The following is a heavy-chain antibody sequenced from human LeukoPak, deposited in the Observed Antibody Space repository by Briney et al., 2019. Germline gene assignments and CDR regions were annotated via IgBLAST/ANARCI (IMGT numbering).Heavy chain of an antibody. Sequence: GASVKVSCKASGGTFSSYAISWVRQAPGQGVEWMGRIIPILGIANYAQKFQGRVTITADKSTSTAYMELSSLRSDDTAVYYCARGLGIRDAFDIWGQGTMVTVSS. J-gene: IGHJ3*02. CDR3: ARGLGIRDAFDI. D-gene: IGHD1-14*01. CDR2: IIPILGIA. V-gene: IGHV1-69*04. CDR1: GGTFSSYA.